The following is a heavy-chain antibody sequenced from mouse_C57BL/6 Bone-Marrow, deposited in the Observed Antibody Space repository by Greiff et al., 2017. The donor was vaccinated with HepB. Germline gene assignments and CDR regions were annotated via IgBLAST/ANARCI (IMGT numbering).Heavy chain of an antibody. V-gene: IGHV1-81*01. CDR1: GYTFTSYG. D-gene: IGHD2-3*01. CDR3: APIYDGYLYWYFDV. J-gene: IGHJ1*03. CDR2: IYPRSGNT. Sequence: QVQLQQSGAELARPGASVKLSCKASGYTFTSYGISWVKQRTGPGLEWIGEIYPRSGNTYYNEKFKGKATLTADKSSSTAYMELRSLTSEDSAVYFCAPIYDGYLYWYFDVWGTGTTVTVSA.